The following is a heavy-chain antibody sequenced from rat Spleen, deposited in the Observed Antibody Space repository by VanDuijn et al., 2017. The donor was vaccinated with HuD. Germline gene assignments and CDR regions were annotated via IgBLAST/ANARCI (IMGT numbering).Heavy chain of an antibody. CDR2: ISSDGRRN. Sequence: EVQLVESGGGLVQPGGSLKLSCAASGFSFTDYNMAWVRQAPAKGLEWVATISSDGRRNYYRDSVKGRFTISRDNAKSSLYLQMDSLRSEDTATYYCARAGYLRDWYFDFWGPGTMVTVSS. CDR1: GFSFTDYN. J-gene: IGHJ1*01. CDR3: ARAGYLRDWYFDF. D-gene: IGHD2-2*01. V-gene: IGHV5S10*01.